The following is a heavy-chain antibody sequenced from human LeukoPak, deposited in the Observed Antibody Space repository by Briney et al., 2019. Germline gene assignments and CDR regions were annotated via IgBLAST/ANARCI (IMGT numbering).Heavy chain of an antibody. Sequence: GSLRLSCAASGFTFSSYAMHWVRQAPGKGLEWVAVISYDGSNKYYADSVKGRFTISRDNAKNSLYLQMNSLRAEDTAVYYRARGGGGYSSSYYFDYWGQGTLVTVSS. CDR1: GFTFSSYA. J-gene: IGHJ4*02. D-gene: IGHD6-6*01. CDR3: ARGGGGYSSSYYFDY. V-gene: IGHV3-30-3*01. CDR2: ISYDGSNK.